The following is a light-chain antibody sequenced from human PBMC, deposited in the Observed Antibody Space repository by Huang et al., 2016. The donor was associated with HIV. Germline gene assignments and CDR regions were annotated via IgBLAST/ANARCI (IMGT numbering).Light chain of an antibody. Sequence: EIVWTQSPDTLSLSPGERATLSCRASQSVSRFLAWYQQRPGQAPRVHIYDTSNRATCIPARFSGSWSGTDFTLTISSLEPEDFAVYSCLQRSNSYTFGQGTKLEIK. CDR3: LQRSNSYT. J-gene: IGKJ2*01. CDR1: QSVSRF. V-gene: IGKV3-11*01. CDR2: DTS.